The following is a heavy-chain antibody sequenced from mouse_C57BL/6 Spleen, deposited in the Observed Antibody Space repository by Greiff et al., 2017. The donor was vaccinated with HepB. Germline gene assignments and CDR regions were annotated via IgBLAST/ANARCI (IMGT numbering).Heavy chain of an antibody. CDR3: ARGGTAQASFAY. Sequence: EVQRVESGPELVKPGASVKISCKASGYSFTGFYMNWVKQSPEKSLEWIGEINPSTGGTTYNQKFKAKATLTVDKSSSTAYMQLKSLTSEDSAVYYCARGGTAQASFAYWGQGTLVTVSA. D-gene: IGHD3-2*02. V-gene: IGHV1-42*01. CDR2: INPSTGGT. CDR1: GYSFTGFY. J-gene: IGHJ3*01.